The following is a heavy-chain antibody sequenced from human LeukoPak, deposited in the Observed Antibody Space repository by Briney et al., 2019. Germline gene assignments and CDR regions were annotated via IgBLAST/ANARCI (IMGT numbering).Heavy chain of an antibody. CDR2: IYYSGST. D-gene: IGHD1-26*01. J-gene: IGHJ4*02. V-gene: IGHV4-59*01. Sequence: TSETLSLTCTVSGGSISSYYWSWIRQPPGKGLEWIGYIYYSGSTNYNPSLKSRVTISVDTSKNQFSLKLSSVTAADTAVYYCARGYSWSYQVDYWGQGTLVTVSS. CDR3: ARGYSWSYQVDY. CDR1: GGSISSYY.